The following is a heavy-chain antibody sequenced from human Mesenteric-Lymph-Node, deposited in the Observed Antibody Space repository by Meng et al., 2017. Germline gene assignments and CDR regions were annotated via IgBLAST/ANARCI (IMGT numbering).Heavy chain of an antibody. CDR2: INPSGGST. D-gene: IGHD6-13*01. Sequence: ASVKVSCKASGYTFTSYYMHWVRQAPGQGLEWMGIINPSGGSTSYAQKFQGRVTMTRDTSTSTVYMELSSLRSEDTAVYYCARDLSAAVAAANLYYFDYWGQGTLVTVSS. CDR3: ARDLSAAVAAANLYYFDY. J-gene: IGHJ4*02. V-gene: IGHV1-46*01. CDR1: GYTFTSYY.